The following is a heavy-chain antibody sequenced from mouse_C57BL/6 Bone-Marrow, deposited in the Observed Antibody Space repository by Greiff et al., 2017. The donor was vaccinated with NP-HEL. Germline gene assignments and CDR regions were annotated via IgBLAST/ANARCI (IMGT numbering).Heavy chain of an antibody. V-gene: IGHV1-55*01. CDR2: ISPCTGCT. Sequence: PGQGLEWLSVISPCTGCTNYNEKFKSKATLTVDTSSSTAYMQLSSLTSEDSAVYYCARLYYNGSRGRFAYWGQGTLVTVSA. CDR3: ARLYYNGSRGRFAY. D-gene: IGHD1-1*01. J-gene: IGHJ3*01.